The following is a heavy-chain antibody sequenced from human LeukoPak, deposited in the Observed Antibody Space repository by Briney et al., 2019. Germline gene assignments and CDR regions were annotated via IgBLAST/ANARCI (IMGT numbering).Heavy chain of an antibody. J-gene: IGHJ5*02. CDR2: VSYDGSNK. V-gene: IGHV3-30*04. D-gene: IGHD3-22*01. CDR3: ARGYYYDSSGYFGWFDP. CDR1: GFTFSSYA. Sequence: GGSLRLSCAASGFTFSSYAMHWVRQAPGKGLEWVAVVSYDGSNKYYADSVKGRFTISRDSSKNTLYLQMNSLRAEDTAVYYCARGYYYDSSGYFGWFDPWGQGTLVTVSS.